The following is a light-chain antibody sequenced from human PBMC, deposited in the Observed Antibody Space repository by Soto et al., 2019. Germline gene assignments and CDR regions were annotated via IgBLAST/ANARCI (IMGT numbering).Light chain of an antibody. V-gene: IGKV3-15*01. Sequence: EIVMTQSPATLSVSPGERATLSCRASQSVSSNLAWYQQKPGQAPRLLIYDASTRATGIPARFSGSGSGTEFTLTFSSLQSEDFAVYYCLQYNDWPRTFGQGTK. CDR3: LQYNDWPRT. CDR2: DAS. CDR1: QSVSSN. J-gene: IGKJ1*01.